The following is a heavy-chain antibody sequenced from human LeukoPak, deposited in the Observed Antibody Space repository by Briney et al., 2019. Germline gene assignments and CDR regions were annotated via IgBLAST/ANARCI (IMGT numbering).Heavy chain of an antibody. CDR2: MNPNSGNT. D-gene: IGHD3-10*01. Sequence: ASVKVSCKASGYTFTSYEINWVRQATGQGLEWMGWMNPNSGNTGYAQKFQGRVTMTRNTSISTAYMELSSLRSEDTAVYYCARGRLYYYGSGGSNWFDPWGQGTLVTVSS. CDR1: GYTFTSYE. CDR3: ARGRLYYYGSGGSNWFDP. J-gene: IGHJ5*02. V-gene: IGHV1-8*01.